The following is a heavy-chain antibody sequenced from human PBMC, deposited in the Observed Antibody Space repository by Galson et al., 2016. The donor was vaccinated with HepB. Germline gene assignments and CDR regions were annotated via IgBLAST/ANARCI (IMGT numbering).Heavy chain of an antibody. D-gene: IGHD2-2*02. CDR2: IKRKSDGGAT. CDR3: TTGYLESYFDS. Sequence: SLRLSCAASGFTFMNAWMSWVRQTPGKGLEWVGRIKRKSDGGATDYAAPVKGRFTISRDDTKNIQYLQMDGLKTEDTAVYYCTTGYLESYFDSWGQGTLVTVSS. V-gene: IGHV3-15*01. J-gene: IGHJ4*02. CDR1: GFTFMNAW.